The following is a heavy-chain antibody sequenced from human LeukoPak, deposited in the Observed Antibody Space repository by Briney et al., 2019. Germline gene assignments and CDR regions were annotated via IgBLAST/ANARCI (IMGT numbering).Heavy chain of an antibody. CDR3: ARDEDIGAAVYYFDY. J-gene: IGHJ4*02. D-gene: IGHD6-13*01. Sequence: TGGSLRLSCAASGFTFTSYSMHWVRQAPGKGLEWVAVISSDGRDKHYADSVKGRFTISRDNSKNTLYLQMSSLRAEDTAVYYCARDEDIGAAVYYFDYWGQGTLVTVSS. V-gene: IGHV3-30*04. CDR2: ISSDGRDK. CDR1: GFTFTSYS.